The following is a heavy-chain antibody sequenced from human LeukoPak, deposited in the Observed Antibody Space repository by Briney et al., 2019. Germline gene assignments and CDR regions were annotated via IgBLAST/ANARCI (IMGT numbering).Heavy chain of an antibody. CDR2: ISANNGNT. D-gene: IGHD4-17*01. V-gene: IGHV1-18*01. CDR3: ARDTTVMEFDP. J-gene: IGHJ5*02. CDR1: GYTFTSYG. Sequence: ASVKDSCKASGYTFTSYGISWVRQAPGQGLEWMGWISANNGNTNYAQKFQGRVTMTTDTSTSTAYMELRSLRSDDTAMYYCARDTTVMEFDPWGQGTLVTVSS.